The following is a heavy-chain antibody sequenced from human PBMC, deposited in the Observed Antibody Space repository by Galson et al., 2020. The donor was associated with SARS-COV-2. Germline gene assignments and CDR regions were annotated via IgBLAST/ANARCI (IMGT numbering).Heavy chain of an antibody. CDR3: AKASSILWFGQFRADAFDV. CDR1: YG. D-gene: IGHD3-10*01. V-gene: IGHV3-30*18. CDR2: ISYEGSKK. J-gene: IGHJ3*01. Sequence: YGMHWVRQAPGRGLEWVAVISYEGSKKSYADSVNGRFTISRDSLKNTLYLQMNSLRPDDTAVYFCAKASSILWFGQFRADAFDVWGQGTLVTVSS.